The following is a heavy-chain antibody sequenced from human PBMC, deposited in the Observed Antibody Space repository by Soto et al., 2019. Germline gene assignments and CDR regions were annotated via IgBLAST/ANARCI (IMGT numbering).Heavy chain of an antibody. V-gene: IGHV4-59*01. D-gene: IGHD4-17*01. CDR2: IYYSGST. Sequence: SETLALTCTVSGGSISSYYGSWIRQPPGKGLEWIGYIYYSGSTNYNPSLKSRVTISVDTSKNQFSLKLSSVTAADTAVYYCARDKQAVAVTKRYYYYMDVWGKGTTVTVSS. CDR1: GGSISSYY. CDR3: ARDKQAVAVTKRYYYYMDV. J-gene: IGHJ6*03.